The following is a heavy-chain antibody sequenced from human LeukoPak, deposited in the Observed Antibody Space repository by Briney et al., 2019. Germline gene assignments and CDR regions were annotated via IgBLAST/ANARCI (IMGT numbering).Heavy chain of an antibody. V-gene: IGHV3-30*18. Sequence: PGGSLRLSCAATGFTFSRYGVHWVRQAPGKGLEWVAVISYDGSNKYYADSVKGRFTISRDNSKNTLYLQMNSLRAEDTAVYYCAKTSSSRELFRRSFDYWGQGTLVTVSS. CDR3: AKTSSSRELFRRSFDY. CDR2: ISYDGSNK. D-gene: IGHD3-10*01. CDR1: GFTFSRYG. J-gene: IGHJ4*02.